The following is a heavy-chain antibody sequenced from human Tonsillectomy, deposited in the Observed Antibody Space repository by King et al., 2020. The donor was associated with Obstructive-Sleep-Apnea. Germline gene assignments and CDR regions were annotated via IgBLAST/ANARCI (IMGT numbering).Heavy chain of an antibody. CDR3: AKDSPSIALAGTPIDY. V-gene: IGHV3-30*02. D-gene: IGHD6-19*01. CDR1: GFGFRIGG. CDR2: IRFDGSNT. Sequence: VQLVGSGGGVVQPGRALRLSCEASGFGFRIGGMHWVRQSPGKGLEWVAVIRFDGSNTYYEDSVKGRFTISRDNSKNTLYLQMNSLRTEDTAVYYCAKDSPSIALAGTPIDYWGQGTLVTVSS. J-gene: IGHJ4*02.